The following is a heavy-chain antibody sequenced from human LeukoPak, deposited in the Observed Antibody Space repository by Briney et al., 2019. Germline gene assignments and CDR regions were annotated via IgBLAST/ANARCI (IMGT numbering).Heavy chain of an antibody. J-gene: IGHJ6*02. V-gene: IGHV3-23*01. CDR1: GFTFSGYA. Sequence: GGSLRLSCAASGFTFSGYAMNWVRQAPEKGLEWVSTISGSGGSTYCADAVKSRFTISRDNSKNTLYLQMNSLRAEDTAVYYCAKRLRNFDMDVWGQGTTVTVSS. CDR3: AKRLRNFDMDV. CDR2: ISGSGGST.